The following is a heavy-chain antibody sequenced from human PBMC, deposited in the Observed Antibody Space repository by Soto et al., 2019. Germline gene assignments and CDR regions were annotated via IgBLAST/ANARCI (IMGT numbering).Heavy chain of an antibody. J-gene: IGHJ4*02. CDR2: IYSGGST. CDR3: ARVGVGATGGYFDY. D-gene: IGHD1-26*01. CDR1: GFTVSSNY. Sequence: GGSLRLSCAASGFTVSSNYMSWVRQAPGKGLEWVSVIYSGGSTYYADSVKGRFTISRDNSKNTLYLQMNSLRAEDTAVYYCARVGVGATGGYFDYWGQGTLVTVS. V-gene: IGHV3-53*01.